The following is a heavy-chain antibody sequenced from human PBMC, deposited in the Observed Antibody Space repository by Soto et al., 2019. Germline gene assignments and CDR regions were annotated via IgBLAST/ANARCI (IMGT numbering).Heavy chain of an antibody. CDR1: GFILGDYA. J-gene: IGHJ6*02. Sequence: GALRLSCAASGFILGDYALHWVRQAPGKGLEWLAVISFDGNHKYYADSVQGRFTISRDNSQNTLYLQMNSLRAEDTAVYYCARPYCSRTSCHPYYYYYGLNVWGQGTRVTVSS. D-gene: IGHD2-2*01. CDR3: ARPYCSRTSCHPYYYYYGLNV. V-gene: IGHV3-30*17. CDR2: ISFDGNHK.